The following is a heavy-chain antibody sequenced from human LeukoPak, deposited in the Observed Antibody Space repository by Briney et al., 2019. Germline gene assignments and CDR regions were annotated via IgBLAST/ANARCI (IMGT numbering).Heavy chain of an antibody. CDR2: IYYSGST. CDR3: ARGVHSSSWLNWFDP. J-gene: IGHJ5*02. Sequence: SSETLSLTCTVSGGSISSYYWSWIRQPPGKGLEWIGYIYYSGSTNYNPSLKSRVTISVDTSKNQFSLKLSSVTAAGTAVYYCARGVHSSSWLNWFDPWGQGTLVTVSS. D-gene: IGHD6-13*01. CDR1: GGSISSYY. V-gene: IGHV4-59*01.